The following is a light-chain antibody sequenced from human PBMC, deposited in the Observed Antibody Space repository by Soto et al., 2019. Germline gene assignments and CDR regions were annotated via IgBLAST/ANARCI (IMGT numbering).Light chain of an antibody. J-gene: IGLJ3*02. Sequence: QSVLTQPPSASGTPGQRVTMSCSGSSSNIVSYSVSWYLHLPGTAPKLLIYSDNQRPSGVPDRFSGSKSGTSASLAISGLQSEDEADYYCVTWDGSLDGWVFGGGTKLTVL. CDR1: SSNIVSYS. CDR3: VTWDGSLDGWV. V-gene: IGLV1-44*01. CDR2: SDN.